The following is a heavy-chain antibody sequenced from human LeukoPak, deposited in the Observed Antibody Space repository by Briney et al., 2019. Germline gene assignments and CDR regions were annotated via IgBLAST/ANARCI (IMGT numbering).Heavy chain of an antibody. V-gene: IGHV3-7*04. CDR1: GFTFGTYW. Sequence: GGSLRLSCAASGFTFGTYWMTWVRQAPGKGLEWVANIKQDGSEKNYVDSVKGRFTISRDNAKNSLYLQMNTLSADDTAVYFCAGGISMVRGADYWGQGTLVTVSS. CDR3: AGGISMVRGADY. J-gene: IGHJ4*02. D-gene: IGHD3-10*01. CDR2: IKQDGSEK.